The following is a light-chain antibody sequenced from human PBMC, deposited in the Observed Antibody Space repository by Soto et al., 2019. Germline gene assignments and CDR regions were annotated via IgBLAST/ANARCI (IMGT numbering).Light chain of an antibody. V-gene: IGKV1-39*01. Sequence: DIPMTQSPSSLSASVGDRVTITCQSSQNINNYLNWYQQKPGRAPKLLIFAASSLGDGVPSRFSGSGSSTHFTLTISSLQPEDSGTYYCQQSYNSPMFTFGQGTKVAIK. J-gene: IGKJ2*01. CDR2: AAS. CDR1: QNINNY. CDR3: QQSYNSPMFT.